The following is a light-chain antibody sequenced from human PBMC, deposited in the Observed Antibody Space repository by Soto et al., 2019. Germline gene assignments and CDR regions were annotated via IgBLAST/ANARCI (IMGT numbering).Light chain of an antibody. J-gene: IGKJ1*01. CDR1: QSVGTN. CDR2: GAS. Sequence: EIVMTQSPDTLSVSPGERATLSCRASQSVGTNLAWYQQKPGQAPRFLIYGASTRATGVPARFSGSGSGTEFTLTISSLQSEDFAFYYCQQYNNWPQTFGQGTKVDIK. V-gene: IGKV3-15*01. CDR3: QQYNNWPQT.